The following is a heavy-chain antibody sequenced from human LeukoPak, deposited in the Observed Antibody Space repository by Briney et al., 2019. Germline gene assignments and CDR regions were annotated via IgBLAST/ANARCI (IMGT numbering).Heavy chain of an antibody. V-gene: IGHV4-39*01. J-gene: IGHJ6*03. CDR3: ARQRSSSWDPNHYYYYMDV. Sequence: PSQTLSLTCTVSGGSISSSSYYWGWIRQPPGKGLEWIGRSCYSGRTYYNPSLKSRVTISVDTSKNQFSLKLSSVTAADTAVYYCARQRSSSWDPNHYYYYMDVWGKGTTVTVSS. CDR2: SCYSGRT. CDR1: GGSISSSSYY. D-gene: IGHD6-13*01.